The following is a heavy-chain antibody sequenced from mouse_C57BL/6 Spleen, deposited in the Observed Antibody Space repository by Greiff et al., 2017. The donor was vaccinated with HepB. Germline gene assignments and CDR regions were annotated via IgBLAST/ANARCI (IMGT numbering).Heavy chain of an antibody. J-gene: IGHJ2*01. CDR3: ARELGLDY. CDR1: GYSITSGYY. Sequence: EVHLVESGPGLVKPSQSLSLTCSVTGYSITSGYYWNWIRQFPGNKLAWMGYISYDGSNNYNPSLKNRISITRDTSKNQFFLKLNSVTTEDTATYYCARELGLDYWGQGTTLTVSS. CDR2: ISYDGSN. D-gene: IGHD2-14*01. V-gene: IGHV3-6*01.